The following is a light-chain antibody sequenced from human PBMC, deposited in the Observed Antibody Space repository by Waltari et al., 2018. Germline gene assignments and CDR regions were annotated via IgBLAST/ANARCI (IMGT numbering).Light chain of an antibody. J-gene: IGKJ1*01. V-gene: IGKV3-20*01. Sequence: EIVLTQSPGTLSLSVGERATVSCRASESVGRALTWYQQKPGQAPRLLIYGASTRATGIPDRFSGSGSGTDFSLTISRLEPDDFAVYYCQHYLRLPVTFGQGTTVEI. CDR3: QHYLRLPVT. CDR1: ESVGRA. CDR2: GAS.